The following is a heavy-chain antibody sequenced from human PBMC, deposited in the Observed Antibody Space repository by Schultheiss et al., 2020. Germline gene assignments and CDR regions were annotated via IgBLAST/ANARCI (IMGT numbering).Heavy chain of an antibody. J-gene: IGHJ6*02. CDR1: GGSISSYY. CDR3: ARGRKGGYGMDV. CDR2: ITYSGST. Sequence: SQTLSLTCTVSGGSISSYYWNWIRQTPGKGLEWIGYITYSGSTNHNPSLKSRVTISIDTSNKHFSLKLTSVTAADTAVYYCARGRKGGYGMDVWGQGTTVTGSS. V-gene: IGHV4-59*01.